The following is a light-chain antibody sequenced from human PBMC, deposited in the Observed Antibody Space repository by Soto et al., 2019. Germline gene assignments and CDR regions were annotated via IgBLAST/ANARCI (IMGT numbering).Light chain of an antibody. CDR1: QSVGDT. Sequence: EIVLTQSPGTLSLSPGERATLSCRASQSVGDTYLAWYQQKPGQAPRLLMYSTSIRATGIPDRFSGSGSGTEFTLTISSLQSEDFAVYYCQQYNNWPPFGQGTKVHI. J-gene: IGKJ1*01. V-gene: IGKV3D-15*01. CDR3: QQYNNWPP. CDR2: STS.